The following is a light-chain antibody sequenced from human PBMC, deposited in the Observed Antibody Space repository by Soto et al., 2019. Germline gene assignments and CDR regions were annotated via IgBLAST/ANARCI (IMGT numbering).Light chain of an antibody. CDR2: GAS. J-gene: IGKJ1*01. Sequence: EIVLTQSPGTLSLSPGERATLSCRASQSVTTSYLAWYQRKPGQAPRLLIYGASSRATGTPNRFSGSGSGTDFTLTISRLEAEDGALYYCQHYGSSPRFGQGTKVEIK. CDR1: QSVTTSY. V-gene: IGKV3-20*01. CDR3: QHYGSSPR.